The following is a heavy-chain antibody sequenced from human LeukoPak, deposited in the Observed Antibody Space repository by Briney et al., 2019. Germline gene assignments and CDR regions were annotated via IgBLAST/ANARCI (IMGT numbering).Heavy chain of an antibody. Sequence: GASVKFSCKASGGTFSSYAISWVRQAPGQGLEWMGGIIPIFGTANYAQKFQGRVTITADESTSTAYMELSSLRSEDTAVYYCARGPRSLLLDYWGQGTLVTVSS. CDR1: GGTFSSYA. J-gene: IGHJ4*02. V-gene: IGHV1-69*13. CDR2: IIPIFGTA. CDR3: ARGPRSLLLDY.